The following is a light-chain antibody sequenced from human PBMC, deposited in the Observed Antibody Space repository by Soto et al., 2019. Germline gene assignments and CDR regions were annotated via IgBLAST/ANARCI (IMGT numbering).Light chain of an antibody. CDR2: DVS. CDR1: SGDVGGYNY. V-gene: IGLV2-11*01. Sequence: QSLLTQPRSVSGSPGQSVTISCTGTSGDVGGYNYVSWYQQLPGKAPKFMIYDVSKRPSGVPDRFSGSKSGNTASLTISGLQAEDEADYYCCSYGGSYTYIFGTGTKVTVL. J-gene: IGLJ1*01. CDR3: CSYGGSYTYI.